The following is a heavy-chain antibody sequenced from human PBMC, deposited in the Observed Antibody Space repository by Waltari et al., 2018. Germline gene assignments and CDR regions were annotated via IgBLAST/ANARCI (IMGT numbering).Heavy chain of an antibody. V-gene: IGHV4-39*07. Sequence: QLQLQESGPGLVKPSETLSLTCTVSGGSISSSSYYWGWIRQPPGKGLEWIGSIYYRGSTYYNPSLKSRVTISVDTSKNQFSLKLSSVTAADTAVYYCARQGWYYYDSSGYPNWFDPWGQGTLVTVSS. J-gene: IGHJ5*02. CDR3: ARQGWYYYDSSGYPNWFDP. D-gene: IGHD3-22*01. CDR1: GGSISSSSYY. CDR2: IYYRGST.